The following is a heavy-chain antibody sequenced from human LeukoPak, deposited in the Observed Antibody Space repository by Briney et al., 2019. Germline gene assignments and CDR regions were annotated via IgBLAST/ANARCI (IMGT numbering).Heavy chain of an antibody. CDR3: ARDSYYDILTGVDYYYYMDV. D-gene: IGHD3-9*01. V-gene: IGHV1-18*03. Sequence: ASVKVSCKASGYIFSNYGINWVRQAPGQGLEWMGRLSPYNNITNYAQKFQGRVTMTTETSTSTVYMELKSLRSDDMAVYYCARDSYYDILTGVDYYYYMDVWGKGTTVTVSS. J-gene: IGHJ6*03. CDR2: LSPYNNIT. CDR1: GYIFSNYG.